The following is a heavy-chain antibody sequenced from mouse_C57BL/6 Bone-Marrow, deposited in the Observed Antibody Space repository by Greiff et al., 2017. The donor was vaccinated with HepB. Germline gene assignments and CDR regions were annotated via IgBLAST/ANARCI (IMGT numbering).Heavy chain of an antibody. Sequence: DVKLVESGPGLVKPSQSLSLTCSVTGYSITSGYYWNWIRQFPGNKLEWMGYISYDGSNNYNPSLKNRISITRDTSKNQFFLKLNSVTTEDTATYYCAREDYGSRGDYFDYWGQGTTLTVSS. V-gene: IGHV3-6*01. CDR1: GYSITSGYY. CDR3: AREDYGSRGDYFDY. D-gene: IGHD1-1*01. J-gene: IGHJ2*01. CDR2: ISYDGSN.